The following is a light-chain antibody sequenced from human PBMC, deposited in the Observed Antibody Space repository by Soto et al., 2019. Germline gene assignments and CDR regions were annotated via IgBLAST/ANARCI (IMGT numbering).Light chain of an antibody. CDR3: MQATHCPLT. Sequence: DVVMTQSPLSLPVTLGQPASISCRSSQSLVFSDGNTYLNWFLQRPGQSPRRLIHKVSDRDSGVPDRFSGRGSGTDFTLKISRVEAEDVGVYYCMQATHCPLTFGGGTKVEIK. V-gene: IGKV2-30*01. CDR1: QSLVFSDGNTY. J-gene: IGKJ4*01. CDR2: KVS.